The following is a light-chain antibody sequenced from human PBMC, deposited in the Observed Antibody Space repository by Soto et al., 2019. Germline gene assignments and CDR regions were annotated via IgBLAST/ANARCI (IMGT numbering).Light chain of an antibody. CDR1: SSDLGGLNY. CDR2: KVD. V-gene: IGLV2-14*01. Sequence: QSVLTQPASVSGSPGQSITIPCSGRSSDLGGLNYVSWYLQHPGKVPKLIIYKVDNRPSGISDRFSASKSGNTASLTISGLQAEDEAHYYCSSYTTVPSPQWVFAGGTKLTVL. J-gene: IGLJ3*02. CDR3: SSYTTVPSPQWV.